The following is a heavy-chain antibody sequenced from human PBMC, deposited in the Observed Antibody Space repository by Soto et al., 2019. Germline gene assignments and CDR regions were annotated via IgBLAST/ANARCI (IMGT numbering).Heavy chain of an antibody. D-gene: IGHD4-17*01. J-gene: IGHJ4*02. CDR1: GYTFTSYG. Sequence: QVQLVQSGAEVKKPGASVKVSCKASGYTFTSYGISWVRQAPGQGLEWMGWISAYNGNTNYAQKLQGRVTMTTDTSTSTAYMELRSLRADDTAVYYCARLRLRTTVPPNSLPYFDDWGQGTLVTVSS. CDR3: ARLRLRTTVPPNSLPYFDD. CDR2: ISAYNGNT. V-gene: IGHV1-18*01.